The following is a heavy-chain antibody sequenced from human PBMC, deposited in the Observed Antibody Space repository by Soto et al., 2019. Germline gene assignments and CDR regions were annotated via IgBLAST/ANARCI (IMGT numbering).Heavy chain of an antibody. CDR2: ISSSSAYI. J-gene: IGHJ4*02. D-gene: IGHD3-22*01. Sequence: GGSLRLSCAVSGFSVSSSHMNWVRQVPGKGLEWVSSISSSSAYIYYADSVRGRFTISRDNAKNSLFLQMHNLRAEDTAVYYCARKGNHYDIDTYYLFDYWGQGTLVTVSS. CDR1: GFSVSSSH. V-gene: IGHV3-21*01. CDR3: ARKGNHYDIDTYYLFDY.